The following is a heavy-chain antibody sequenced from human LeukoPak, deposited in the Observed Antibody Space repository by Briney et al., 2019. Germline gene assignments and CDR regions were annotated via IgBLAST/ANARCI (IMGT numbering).Heavy chain of an antibody. D-gene: IGHD6-13*01. Sequence: SETLSHTCTVSGGSISTYYWSWIRQPPGKGLEWIGYVYYSGTTNYNPSLKSRVTISVDTSKNQFYLKLSSVTAADTAVYYCARHWKSSYTLIEYWGQGTLVTVSS. CDR2: VYYSGTT. V-gene: IGHV4-59*08. J-gene: IGHJ4*02. CDR3: ARHWKSSYTLIEY. CDR1: GGSISTYY.